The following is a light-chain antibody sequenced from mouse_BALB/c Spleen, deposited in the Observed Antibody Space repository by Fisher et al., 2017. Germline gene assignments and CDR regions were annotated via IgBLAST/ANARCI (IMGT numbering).Light chain of an antibody. J-gene: IGKJ2*01. CDR1: SSVCSSY. V-gene: IGKV4-58*01. Sequence: DIVLTQTPAIMAASLGQKVTMTCSASSSVCSSYLHWYQQKSGASPKPLIHRTSNLASGVPARFSGSGSGTSYSPTISSVEAEDDATYYCQQWSGYPFTFGGGTKLEIK. CDR2: RTS. CDR3: QQWSGYPFT.